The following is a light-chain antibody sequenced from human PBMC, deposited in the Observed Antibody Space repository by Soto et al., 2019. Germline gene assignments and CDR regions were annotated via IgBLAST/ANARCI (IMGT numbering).Light chain of an antibody. V-gene: IGKV1-12*01. CDR1: QGISSW. Sequence: DIQMTQSPASVSASVGDRVTITCRASQGISSWLAWYQQKPGKAPKLLIYAASSLQSGVPSRFSGSGSETEFTLTISRLQPDDFATYFCHSRAFGQGTRLEIK. CDR2: AAS. J-gene: IGKJ5*01. CDR3: HSRA.